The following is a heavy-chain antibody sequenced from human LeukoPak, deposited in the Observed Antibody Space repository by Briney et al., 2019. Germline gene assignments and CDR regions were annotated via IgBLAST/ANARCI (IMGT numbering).Heavy chain of an antibody. V-gene: IGHV3-30*04. CDR1: GFPFSSYA. D-gene: IGHD3-10*01. J-gene: IGHJ5*02. CDR3: ARGPLWFGETYNWLDP. Sequence: GGSLRLSCAASGFPFSSYAMHWVRQAPGKGLEWVAVISYDGSNKYYADYVKGRFTISRDNSKNTLYLKMNSLRAEDTAVYYCARGPLWFGETYNWLDPWGQGTLVTVSS. CDR2: ISYDGSNK.